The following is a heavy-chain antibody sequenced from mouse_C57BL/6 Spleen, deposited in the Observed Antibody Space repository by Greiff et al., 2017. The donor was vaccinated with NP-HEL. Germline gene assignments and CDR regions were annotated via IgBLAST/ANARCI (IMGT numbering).Heavy chain of an antibody. Sequence: EVQGVESGGGLVQPGGSLSLSCAASGFTFTDYYMSWVRQPPGKALEWLGFIRNKANGYTTEYSASVKGRFTISRDNSQSILYLQMNALRAEDSATYYCARYDYYGSSYPYAMDYWGQGTSVTVSS. V-gene: IGHV7-3*01. D-gene: IGHD1-1*01. CDR2: IRNKANGYTT. CDR1: GFTFTDYY. J-gene: IGHJ4*01. CDR3: ARYDYYGSSYPYAMDY.